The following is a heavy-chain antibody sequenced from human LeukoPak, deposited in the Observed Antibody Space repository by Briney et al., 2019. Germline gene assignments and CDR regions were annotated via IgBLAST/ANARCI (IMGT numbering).Heavy chain of an antibody. Sequence: PSETLSLTCTVSGGSISSYYWSWIRQPAGKGLEWIGHIYNSGSTNYNPSLKGRVTMSVATSKNQFSLHLSSVTAADTAVYYCARSAFLVTAPGLYYFDYWGQGTLVAVSS. J-gene: IGHJ4*02. CDR1: GGSISSYY. D-gene: IGHD6-13*01. V-gene: IGHV4-4*07. CDR3: ARSAFLVTAPGLYYFDY. CDR2: IYNSGST.